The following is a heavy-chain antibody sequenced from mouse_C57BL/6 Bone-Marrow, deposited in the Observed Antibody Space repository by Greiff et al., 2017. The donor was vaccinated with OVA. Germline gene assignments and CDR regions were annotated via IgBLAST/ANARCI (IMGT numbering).Heavy chain of an antibody. J-gene: IGHJ1*03. Sequence: QVQLQQPGAELVKPGASVKLSCKASGYTFTSYWMQWVKQRPGQGLEWIGEIDPSDSYTNYNQKFKGKATLTVDTSSSTAYMQLSSLTSEDSAVYYCARERIYYDYDWYIDVWGTGTTVTVSS. V-gene: IGHV1-50*01. CDR2: IDPSDSYT. CDR1: GYTFTSYW. CDR3: ARERIYYDYDWYIDV. D-gene: IGHD2-4*01.